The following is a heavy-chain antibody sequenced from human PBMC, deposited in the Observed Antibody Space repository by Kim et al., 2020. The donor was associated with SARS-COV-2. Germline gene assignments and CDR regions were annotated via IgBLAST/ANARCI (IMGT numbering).Heavy chain of an antibody. CDR1: GGSISSSSYY. CDR3: ARHDPLGVVVAATEWDY. Sequence: SETLSLTCTVSGGSISSSSYYWGWIRQPPGKGLEWIGSIYYSGSTYYNPSLKSRVTISVDTSKNQFSLKLSSVTAADTAVYYCARHDPLGVVVAATEWDYWGQGTLVTVSS. J-gene: IGHJ4*02. CDR2: IYYSGST. V-gene: IGHV4-39*01. D-gene: IGHD2-15*01.